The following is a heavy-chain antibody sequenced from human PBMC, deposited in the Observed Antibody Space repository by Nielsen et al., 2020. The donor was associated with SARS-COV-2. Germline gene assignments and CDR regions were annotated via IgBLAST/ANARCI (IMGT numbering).Heavy chain of an antibody. CDR2: MNPNSGNT. CDR3: ARRADYYDSSAYYY. D-gene: IGHD3-22*01. J-gene: IGHJ4*02. CDR1: GYTFTSYD. V-gene: IGHV1-8*01. Sequence: ASVKVSCKASGYTFTSYDINWVRQATGQGLEWMGWMNPNSGNTGYAQKFKGRVTMTRDTSISTAYMELSRLTSEDTAVYYCARRADYYDSSAYYYWGQGILVTVSS.